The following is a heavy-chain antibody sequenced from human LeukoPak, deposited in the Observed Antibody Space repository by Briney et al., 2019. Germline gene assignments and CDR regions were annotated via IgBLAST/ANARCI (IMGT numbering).Heavy chain of an antibody. CDR1: GFTVSSNY. J-gene: IGHJ4*02. V-gene: IGHV3-15*01. CDR3: TTDLKDYGYSY. Sequence: GGSLRLSCAASGFTVSSNYMSWVRQPPGKGLEWVGRIKSKTDGGTTDYAAPVKGRFTISRDDSKNTLYLQMNSLKTEDTAVYYCTTDLKDYGYSYWGQGTLVTVSS. CDR2: IKSKTDGGTT. D-gene: IGHD5-18*01.